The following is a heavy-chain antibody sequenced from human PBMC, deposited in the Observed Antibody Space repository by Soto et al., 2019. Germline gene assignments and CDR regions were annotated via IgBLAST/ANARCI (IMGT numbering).Heavy chain of an antibody. V-gene: IGHV1-69*02. Sequence: QVQLVQSGAEVKKPGSSVKVSCKASGGTFSSYTISWVRQAPGQGLEWMGRIIPILGIANYAQKFQGRVTITADKSTSTAYMELSSLRSEDTAVYYCASLYYYGSGSWFYFDYWGQGTLVTVSS. CDR1: GGTFSSYT. J-gene: IGHJ4*02. D-gene: IGHD3-10*01. CDR3: ASLYYYGSGSWFYFDY. CDR2: IIPILGIA.